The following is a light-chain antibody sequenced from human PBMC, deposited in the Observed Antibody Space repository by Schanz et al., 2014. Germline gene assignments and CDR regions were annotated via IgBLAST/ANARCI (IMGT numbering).Light chain of an antibody. CDR1: QSVSTK. CDR3: QQRSNWPRA. J-gene: IGKJ3*01. Sequence: EILMTQSPATLSVSPGERATLSCRASQSVSTKLAWYQHKPGQAPRLLIYDASNRATGIPARFSGSGSGTDFTLTISSLQAEDVAVYYCQQRSNWPRAFGPGTKVDI. V-gene: IGKV3D-15*01. CDR2: DAS.